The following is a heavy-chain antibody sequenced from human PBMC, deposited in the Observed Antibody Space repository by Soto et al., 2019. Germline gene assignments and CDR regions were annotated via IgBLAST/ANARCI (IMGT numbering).Heavy chain of an antibody. J-gene: IGHJ4*02. D-gene: IGHD6-19*01. Sequence: GWSLRLSCAASGFTLSSYSMHWVRQAPGKGLEWVSVISYDGNKKLYGDSVKGRFSISRDTSKNTVYLQMNSLRPEDTAVYYCARSIAVAGLDYWGQGTLVTASS. CDR1: GFTLSSYS. CDR3: ARSIAVAGLDY. CDR2: ISYDGNKK. V-gene: IGHV3-30-3*01.